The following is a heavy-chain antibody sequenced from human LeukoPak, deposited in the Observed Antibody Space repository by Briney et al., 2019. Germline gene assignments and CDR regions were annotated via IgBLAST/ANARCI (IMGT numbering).Heavy chain of an antibody. CDR1: GFTFTSYA. J-gene: IGHJ6*04. V-gene: IGHV3-30*04. Sequence: GRSLRLSCAASGFTFTSYAMHWVRQAPGKGLEWVTVISYDGSNKYYADSVKGRFTISRDNSKNTLYLQMNSLRAEDTAVYYCARDDGSARWLTLYGMDVWAEGTTVTVSS. D-gene: IGHD5-24*01. CDR3: ARDDGSARWLTLYGMDV. CDR2: ISYDGSNK.